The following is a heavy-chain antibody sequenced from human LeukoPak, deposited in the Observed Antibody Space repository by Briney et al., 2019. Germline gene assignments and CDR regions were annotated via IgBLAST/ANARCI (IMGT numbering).Heavy chain of an antibody. CDR3: ARLIRQLVPYYYYFMVV. D-gene: IGHD6-6*01. Sequence: PSETLSLTCAVYGGSFSGYYWSWLRQPPGKGVEWIGEINHSGGTNYKPSITSRVNISVDTSKHKISLKLSCVTAADTAVYCCARLIRQLVPYYYYFMVVWGKGATVTVSS. CDR2: INHSGGT. J-gene: IGHJ6*03. CDR1: GGSFSGYY. V-gene: IGHV4-34*01.